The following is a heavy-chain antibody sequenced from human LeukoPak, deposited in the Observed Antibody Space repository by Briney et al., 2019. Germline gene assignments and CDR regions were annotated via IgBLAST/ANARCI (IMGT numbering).Heavy chain of an antibody. CDR3: ASPRAFCSSTSCQTANGAFDI. Sequence: SVKVSCKASGGTFSSYTISWVRQAPGQGLEWMGRIIPILGIANYAQKFQGRVTITADESTSTAYMELSSLRSEDTAVYYCASPRAFCSSTSCQTANGAFDIWGQGTMVTVSS. J-gene: IGHJ3*02. V-gene: IGHV1-69*02. CDR2: IIPILGIA. CDR1: GGTFSSYT. D-gene: IGHD2-2*01.